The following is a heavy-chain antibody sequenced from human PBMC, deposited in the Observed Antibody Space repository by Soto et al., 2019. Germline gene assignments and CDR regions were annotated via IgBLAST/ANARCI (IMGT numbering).Heavy chain of an antibody. J-gene: IGHJ6*02. CDR3: ARDGAGVATDSHGMDV. Sequence: QVQLVQSGVEEKKPGASVKVSCKASGYPFTSYGISWVRQAPGQGLEWMGWISGYNGDTNYAQKVQGRVTMTTDTSTSTAYMELRSLRSDDTAVYYCARDGAGVATDSHGMDVWGQGTTVTVSS. CDR1: GYPFTSYG. V-gene: IGHV1-18*01. D-gene: IGHD2-21*02. CDR2: ISGYNGDT.